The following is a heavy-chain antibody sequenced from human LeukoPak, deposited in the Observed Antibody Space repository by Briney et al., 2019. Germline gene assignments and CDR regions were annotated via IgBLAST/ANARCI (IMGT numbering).Heavy chain of an antibody. CDR1: GFTFSSYV. D-gene: IGHD6-19*01. J-gene: IGHJ4*02. Sequence: PGRSLRLSCAASGFTFSSYVMHWVRQAPGKGLEWVAIISYDGSNEYYADSVKGRFTISRDNSKNTLYLQMNSLRAEDTAVYYCAKGSMYSSGWLLDYWGQGTLVTVSS. CDR3: AKGSMYSSGWLLDY. CDR2: ISYDGSNE. V-gene: IGHV3-30*04.